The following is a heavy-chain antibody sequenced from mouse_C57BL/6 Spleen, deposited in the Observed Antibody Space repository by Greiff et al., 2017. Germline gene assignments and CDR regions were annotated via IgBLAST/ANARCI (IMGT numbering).Heavy chain of an antibody. CDR2: INPNDSTT. D-gene: IGHD2-13*01. Sequence: EVQLQQSGPELVKPGASVKISCKASGYTFTDYNMHWVKQSPGKSLEWIGIINPNDSTTSYNQKFKGKATLTVDQSSSTAYMQLNSLRSEDYDVANCASYDDYTENYWGQGTTVTVSS. J-gene: IGHJ2*01. CDR3: ASYDDYTENY. V-gene: IGHV1-39*01. CDR1: GYTFTDYN.